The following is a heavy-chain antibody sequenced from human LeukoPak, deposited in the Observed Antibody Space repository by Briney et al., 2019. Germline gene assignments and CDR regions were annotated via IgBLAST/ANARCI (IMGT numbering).Heavy chain of an antibody. J-gene: IGHJ4*02. CDR2: IKQDGSDK. CDR3: ARGASSGWLGYYFDY. D-gene: IGHD6-19*01. Sequence: GGSLRLSCAASGFTFSSYWMSWVRQAPGKGLEWVANIKQDGSDKYYADSVKGRFTISRDNAKNSLYLQMNSLRAEDTAVYYCARGASSGWLGYYFDYWGQGTLVTVSS. CDR1: GFTFSSYW. V-gene: IGHV3-7*03.